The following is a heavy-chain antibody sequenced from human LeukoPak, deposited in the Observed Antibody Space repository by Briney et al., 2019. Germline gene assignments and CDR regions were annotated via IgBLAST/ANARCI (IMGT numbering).Heavy chain of an antibody. CDR1: GISLTNYA. CDR2: ISERGGST. CDR3: AKRGVVIRGILVIGYHQEAYHYDF. Sequence: GGSLRLSCVVSGISLTNYAMTWVRQAPGKGLEWVSYISERGGSTTYADSVKGRFTISRDTSLNALYLQMNNLRAEDTAVYFCAKRGVVIRGILVIGYHQEAYHYDFWGQGVLVTVSS. J-gene: IGHJ4*02. D-gene: IGHD3-10*01. V-gene: IGHV3-23*01.